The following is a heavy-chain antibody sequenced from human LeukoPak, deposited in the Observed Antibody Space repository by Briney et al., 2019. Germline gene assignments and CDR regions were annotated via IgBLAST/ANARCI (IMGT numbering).Heavy chain of an antibody. D-gene: IGHD4-17*01. J-gene: IGHJ6*03. V-gene: IGHV3-21*01. Sequence: PGGSLRLSCAASGFTFSSYSMNWVRQAPGKGLEWVSSISSSSSYIYYADSVKGRFTISRDNAKNSLYLQMNSLRAEDTAVYYCASCDYAQMGDYYMDVWGKGTTVTVSS. CDR1: GFTFSSYS. CDR3: ASCDYAQMGDYYMDV. CDR2: ISSSSSYI.